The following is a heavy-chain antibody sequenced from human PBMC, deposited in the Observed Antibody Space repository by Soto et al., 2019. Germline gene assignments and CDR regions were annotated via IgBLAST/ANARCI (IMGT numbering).Heavy chain of an antibody. CDR2: ISSSSSYT. J-gene: IGHJ5*02. V-gene: IGHV3-11*06. CDR3: ARDRLAYYDFWSGYYDNWFDP. CDR1: GFTSSDYY. D-gene: IGHD3-3*01. Sequence: GGSLRLSCAASGFTSSDYYMSWIRQAPGKGLEWVSYISSSSSYTNYADSVKGRFTISRDNAKNSLYLQMNSLRAEDTAVYYCARDRLAYYDFWSGYYDNWFDPWGQGTLVTVSS.